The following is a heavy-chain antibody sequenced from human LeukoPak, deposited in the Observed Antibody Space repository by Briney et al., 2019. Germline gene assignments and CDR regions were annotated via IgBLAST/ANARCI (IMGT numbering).Heavy chain of an antibody. CDR1: GFTLSTYG. Sequence: PGGSLRLSCAASGFTLSTYGIHWVRQAPGKGLEWVAFMQYDGINKYADSVKGRFTISRDYSKNTLYLQMNSLRAEDTAVYYCARRSAAKDAFDIWGQGTMVTVSS. J-gene: IGHJ3*02. D-gene: IGHD6-25*01. V-gene: IGHV3-30*02. CDR3: ARRSAAKDAFDI. CDR2: MQYDGINK.